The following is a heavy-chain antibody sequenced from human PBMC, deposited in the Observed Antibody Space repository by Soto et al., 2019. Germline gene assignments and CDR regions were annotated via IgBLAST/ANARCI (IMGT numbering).Heavy chain of an antibody. CDR1: SGPFSGYY. CDR3: AISYITNDAFDI. CDR2: ISHSGST. J-gene: IGHJ3*02. V-gene: IGHV4-34*01. D-gene: IGHD1-1*01. Sequence: QVQLQQWGAGLLKPSETLSLTCAVSSGPFSGYYWSWIRQSPGKGLEWIGEISHSGSTNYNPPLKSRVTISVDTSKNQFSLKLSSVTAADTAVYYCAISYITNDAFDIWGQGTLVTVSS.